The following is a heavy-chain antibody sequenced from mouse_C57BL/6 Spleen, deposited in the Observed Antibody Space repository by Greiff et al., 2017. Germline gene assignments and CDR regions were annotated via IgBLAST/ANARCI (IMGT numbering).Heavy chain of an antibody. CDR3: ARLWLGRDYYAMDY. Sequence: QVQLQQPGAELVKPGASVKLSCTASGYTFTSYWMPWVQQSPGQGLEWVGMIHPNSGSTNYPEKFKSRATLTVDKSSSTAYMQLSSLTSEDSAVYYCARLWLGRDYYAMDYWGQGTSVTVSS. CDR2: IHPNSGST. V-gene: IGHV1-64*01. D-gene: IGHD4-1*01. J-gene: IGHJ4*01. CDR1: GYTFTSYW.